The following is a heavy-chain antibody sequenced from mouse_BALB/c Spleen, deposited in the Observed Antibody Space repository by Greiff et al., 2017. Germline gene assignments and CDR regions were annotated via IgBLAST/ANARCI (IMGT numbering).Heavy chain of an antibody. CDR1: GYTFTSYT. J-gene: IGHJ4*01. CDR2: INPSSGYT. Sequence: VQLHQSGAELARPGASVKMSCKASGYTFTSYTMHWVKQRPGQGLEWIGYINPSSGYTNYNQKFKDKATLTADKSSSTAYMQLSSLTSEDSAVYYCARSGTLYAMDYWGQGTSVTVSS. CDR3: ARSGTLYAMDY. D-gene: IGHD3-1*01. V-gene: IGHV1-4*01.